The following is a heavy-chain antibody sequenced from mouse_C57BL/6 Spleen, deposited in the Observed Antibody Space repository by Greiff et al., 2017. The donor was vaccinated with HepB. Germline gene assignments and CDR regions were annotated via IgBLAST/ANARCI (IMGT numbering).Heavy chain of an antibody. D-gene: IGHD1-1*01. CDR2: IYPGDGDT. CDR1: GYAFSSSW. J-gene: IGHJ4*01. CDR3: ARDPYYYGSSPYAMDY. Sequence: QVHVKQSGPELVKPGASVKISCKASGYAFSSSWMNWVKQRPGKGLEWIGRIYPGDGDTNYNGKFKGKATLTADKSSSTAYMQLSSLTSEDSAVYFCARDPYYYGSSPYAMDYWGQGTSVTVSS. V-gene: IGHV1-82*01.